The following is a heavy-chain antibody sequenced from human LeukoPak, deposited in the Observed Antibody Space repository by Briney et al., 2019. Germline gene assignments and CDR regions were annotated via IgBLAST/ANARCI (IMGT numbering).Heavy chain of an antibody. D-gene: IGHD6-19*01. CDR1: GFTFSSYA. V-gene: IGHV3-30*14. J-gene: IGHJ4*02. CDR2: ISYDGSNK. CDR3: ARSIAVDDFDY. Sequence: QPGGSLRLSCAASGFTFSSYAMHWVRQAPGKGLEWVAVISYDGSNKYYADSVKGRFTISRDNSKNTLYLQMNSLRAEDTAVYYCARSIAVDDFDYWGQGTLVTVSS.